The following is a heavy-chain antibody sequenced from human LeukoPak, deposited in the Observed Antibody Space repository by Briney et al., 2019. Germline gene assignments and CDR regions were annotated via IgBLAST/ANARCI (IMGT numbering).Heavy chain of an antibody. V-gene: IGHV1-2*02. CDR2: INPNNGGT. Sequence: ASVKVSCKASVYTFTGYYLHWVRQSPGQGLEWMRWINPNNGGTKYAQKFEGRVIMTRDTSSTVYLEVRRLRSDDTAIYFCARDAQFTVVIPAAKLNYMDVWGTGTTVTVSS. D-gene: IGHD2-2*01. CDR1: VYTFTGYY. J-gene: IGHJ6*03. CDR3: ARDAQFTVVIPAAKLNYMDV.